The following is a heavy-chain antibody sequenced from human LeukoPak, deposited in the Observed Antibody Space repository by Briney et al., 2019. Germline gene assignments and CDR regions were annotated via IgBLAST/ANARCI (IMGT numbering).Heavy chain of an antibody. D-gene: IGHD6-6*01. CDR3: ARGIAARHFDY. Sequence: GGSLRLSCAASGFTFSSYSMNWVRQAPGKGLEWVSYISSSSSTIYYADSVKGRFTISRDNAKNSLYLQMNSLRAEDTAVYYCARGIAARHFDYWGQGTLVTVS. V-gene: IGHV3-48*01. J-gene: IGHJ4*02. CDR1: GFTFSSYS. CDR2: ISSSSSTI.